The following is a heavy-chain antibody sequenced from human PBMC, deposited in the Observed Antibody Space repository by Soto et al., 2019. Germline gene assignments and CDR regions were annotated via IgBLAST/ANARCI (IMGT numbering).Heavy chain of an antibody. J-gene: IGHJ4*02. D-gene: IGHD6-19*01. V-gene: IGHV4-59*01. Sequence: SETLSLTCTVSGGSISSYYWSWIRQPPGKGLEWIGYIYYSGSTNYNPSLKSRVTISVDTSKNQFSLKLSSVTAADTAVYYCARVRYSSGWYSRFDYWGQGTLVTVSS. CDR3: ARVRYSSGWYSRFDY. CDR1: GGSISSYY. CDR2: IYYSGST.